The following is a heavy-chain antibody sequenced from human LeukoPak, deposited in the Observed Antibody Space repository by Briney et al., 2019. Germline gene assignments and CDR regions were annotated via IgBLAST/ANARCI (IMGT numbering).Heavy chain of an antibody. CDR2: ISAYNGNT. J-gene: IGHJ4*02. CDR1: GYTFISYG. D-gene: IGHD3-9*01. CDR3: ARSPDILTGEKFDY. Sequence: GASVKVSCKASGYTFISYGISWVRQAPGQGLEWMGWISAYNGNTNYAQKLQGRVTMTTDTSTSTAYMELRSLRSDDTAVYYCARSPDILTGEKFDYWGQGTLVTVSS. V-gene: IGHV1-18*01.